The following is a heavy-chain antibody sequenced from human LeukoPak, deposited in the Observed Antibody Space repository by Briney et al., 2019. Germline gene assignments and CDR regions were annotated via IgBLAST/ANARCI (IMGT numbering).Heavy chain of an antibody. J-gene: IGHJ4*02. CDR2: ISVSGNT. V-gene: IGHV3-23*01. D-gene: IGHD2-21*01. Sequence: GGSLRLSCAASGFTFSSYSMNWVRQAPGKGLEWVSAISVSGNTYHADSVKGRFTISRDSSKNTLYLQMNRLRAEDAAVYYCAKAPVATCSGAYCYPFDYWGQGTLVTVSS. CDR1: GFTFSSYS. CDR3: AKAPVATCSGAYCYPFDY.